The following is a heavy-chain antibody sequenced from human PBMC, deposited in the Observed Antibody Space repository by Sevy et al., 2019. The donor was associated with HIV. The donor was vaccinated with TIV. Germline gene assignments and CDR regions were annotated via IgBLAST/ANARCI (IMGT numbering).Heavy chain of an antibody. V-gene: IGHV4-38-2*02. J-gene: IGHJ5*02. CDR3: ARDSPYGYSREEKNWFDP. CDR2: IYHSGST. CDR1: GYSISSGYY. Sequence: SETLSLTCAVSGYSISSGYYWGWIRQPPGKGLEWIGSIYHSGSTYYNPSLKSRVTISVDTSKNQFSLKLSSVTAADTAVYYCARDSPYGYSREEKNWFDPWGQGTLVTV. D-gene: IGHD5-18*01.